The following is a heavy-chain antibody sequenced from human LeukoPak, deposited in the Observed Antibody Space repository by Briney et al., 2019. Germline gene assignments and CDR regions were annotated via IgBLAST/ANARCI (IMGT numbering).Heavy chain of an antibody. CDR1: GFTFSNYA. Sequence: GGTLRLSCAASGFTFSNYAMSWVRQAPGKGLEWVSVISGSGGSTYYADSVKGRFTISRDNSKNTLYLQMNSLRAEDTAVYYCARGGRGVWGSLDYWGQGTLVTVSS. V-gene: IGHV3-23*01. CDR3: ARGGRGVWGSLDY. CDR2: ISGSGGST. D-gene: IGHD3-16*01. J-gene: IGHJ4*02.